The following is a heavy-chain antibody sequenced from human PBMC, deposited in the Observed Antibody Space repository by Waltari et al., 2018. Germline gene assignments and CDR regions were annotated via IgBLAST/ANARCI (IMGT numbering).Heavy chain of an antibody. CDR3: ASGRGDFTYYYYYGMDV. CDR2: ISPIFGTA. D-gene: IGHD2-21*01. CDR1: GGPFSSYA. Sequence: QVQLVQSGAEVKKPGSSVKVSCKASGGPFSSYAISWVRQAPGQGLEWMGRISPIFGTANYAQKFQGRVTITADKSTSTAYMELSSLRSEDTAVYYCASGRGDFTYYYYYGMDVGGQGTTVTVSS. J-gene: IGHJ6*02. V-gene: IGHV1-69*08.